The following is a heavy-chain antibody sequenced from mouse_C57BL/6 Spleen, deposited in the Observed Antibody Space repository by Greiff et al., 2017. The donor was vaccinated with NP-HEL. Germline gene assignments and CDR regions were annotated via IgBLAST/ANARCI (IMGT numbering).Heavy chain of an antibody. CDR3: ARRDYYGSSFAY. V-gene: IGHV1-54*01. CDR2: INPGSGGT. CDR1: GYAFTNYL. Sequence: QVQLQQSGAELVRPGTSVKVSCKASGYAFTNYLIEWVKQRPGQGLEWIGVINPGSGGTNYNEKFKGKATLTADKSSSTAYMQLSSLTSEDSAVDFCARRDYYGSSFAYWGQGTLVTVSA. D-gene: IGHD1-1*01. J-gene: IGHJ3*01.